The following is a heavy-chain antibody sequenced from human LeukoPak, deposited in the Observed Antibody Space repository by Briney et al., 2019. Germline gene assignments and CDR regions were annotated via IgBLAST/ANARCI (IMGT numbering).Heavy chain of an antibody. J-gene: IGHJ4*02. V-gene: IGHV4-39*07. D-gene: IGHD6-13*01. CDR3: AREGAYRRPIKPYSSRVGRDY. Sequence: VKPSETLSLTCTVSGGSISSSSYYWGWIRQPPGKGLEWIGSIYYSGSTYYNPSLKSRVTISVDTSKNQFSLKLSSVTAADTAVYYCAREGAYRRPIKPYSSRVGRDYWGQGTLVTASS. CDR2: IYYSGST. CDR1: GGSISSSSYY.